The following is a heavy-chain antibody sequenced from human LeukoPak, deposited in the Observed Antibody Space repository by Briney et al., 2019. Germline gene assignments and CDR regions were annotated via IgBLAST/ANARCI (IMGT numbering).Heavy chain of an antibody. Sequence: GGTLRLSCAASGFTFSNHWMAWVRQTPGKGPEWVANIDEDGDVKSYADSVKGRFTVSRDNGRASVDLQMNSLRAEDTAIYYCARHVPRGRSDFDCWGQGVLVTVS. J-gene: IGHJ4*02. D-gene: IGHD5-12*01. CDR1: GFTFSNHW. CDR3: ARHVPRGRSDFDC. CDR2: IDEDGDVK. V-gene: IGHV3-7*01.